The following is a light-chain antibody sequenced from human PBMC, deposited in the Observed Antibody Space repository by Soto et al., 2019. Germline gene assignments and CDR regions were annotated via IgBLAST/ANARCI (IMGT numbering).Light chain of an antibody. V-gene: IGKV1-5*03. Sequence: SQMTQSPSTLSGSLGDRVTITCRASQTFSSWLAWYQQKPVKAPKLLIYKASTLTSSVPSRFSGSGSGTELTLTVSSLQPDDFATYYFQHYNSYAEAFGQGTKGELK. CDR3: QHYNSYAEA. J-gene: IGKJ1*01. CDR2: KAS. CDR1: QTFSSW.